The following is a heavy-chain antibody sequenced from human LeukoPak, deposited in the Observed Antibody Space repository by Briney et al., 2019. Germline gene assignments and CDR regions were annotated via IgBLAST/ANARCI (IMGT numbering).Heavy chain of an antibody. J-gene: IGHJ5*01. CDR2: IGSDNKP. CDR1: GFTFSAYA. D-gene: IGHD6-19*01. V-gene: IGHV3-69-1*01. CDR3: ARALRLAVNLDS. Sequence: GGSLRLSCEASGFTFSAYAMTWVRQAPGKGLEWVSSIGSDNKPHYSESVKGRFTISRDNAKNTLYLEMNSLRAEDTAVYYCARALRLAVNLDSWGQGTLVTVSS.